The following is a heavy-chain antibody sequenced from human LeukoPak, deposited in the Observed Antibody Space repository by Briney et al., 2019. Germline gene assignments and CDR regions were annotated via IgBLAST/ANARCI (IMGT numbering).Heavy chain of an antibody. J-gene: IGHJ5*02. Sequence: SETLSLPCTVSGGSISTYYWSWIGQPPAKGLEWIGYIYYSGSTNYNPSLRSRVTILIDTSKNQFSLKLNSVTAADTAVYYCARLNRYQAYSFDPWGQGTLVTVSS. V-gene: IGHV4-59*01. CDR2: IYYSGST. CDR3: ARLNRYQAYSFDP. D-gene: IGHD2-2*01. CDR1: GGSISTYY.